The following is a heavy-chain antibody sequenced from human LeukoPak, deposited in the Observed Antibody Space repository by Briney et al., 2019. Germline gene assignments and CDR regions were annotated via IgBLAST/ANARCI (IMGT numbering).Heavy chain of an antibody. CDR3: AKLHDYGDYYFDY. V-gene: IGHV3-23*01. J-gene: IGHJ4*02. CDR1: GFAFSSYA. D-gene: IGHD4-17*01. Sequence: GGSLRLSCAASGFAFSSYAMSWVRQAPGKGLEWVSAISGSGGSTYYADSVKGRFTISRDNSKNTLYLQMNSLRAEDTAVYYCAKLHDYGDYYFDYWGQGTLVTVSS. CDR2: ISGSGGST.